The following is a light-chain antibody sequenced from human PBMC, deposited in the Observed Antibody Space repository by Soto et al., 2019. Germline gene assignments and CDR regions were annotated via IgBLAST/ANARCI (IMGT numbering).Light chain of an antibody. J-gene: IGKJ4*01. Sequence: DIQMTQSPSSLSASVGDRVTMTCRASQSISTYLNWYQQKPWKAHKLLIYAASSLQSGVPSRFSGSGSGTDFTLTISSLLPEEFATYYCQQSYRTPLTVGGGNKVEIK. CDR3: QQSYRTPLT. CDR2: AAS. V-gene: IGKV1-39*01. CDR1: QSISTY.